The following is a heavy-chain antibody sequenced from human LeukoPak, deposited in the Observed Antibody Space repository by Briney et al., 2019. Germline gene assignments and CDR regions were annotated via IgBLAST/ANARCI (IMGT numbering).Heavy chain of an antibody. D-gene: IGHD2-2*02. CDR1: GGSLSDYY. V-gene: IGHV4-59*01. J-gene: IGHJ6*03. Sequence: RSETLSLTCTVSGGSLSDYYWTWVRQPPGKGLEWIGYIYYTGSTNYNPSLKSRVTISVDTSKTQFSLKLTSVTPADTAVYYCARVYRYYYMDVWGKGTTVTISS. CDR3: ARVYRYYYMDV. CDR2: IYYTGST.